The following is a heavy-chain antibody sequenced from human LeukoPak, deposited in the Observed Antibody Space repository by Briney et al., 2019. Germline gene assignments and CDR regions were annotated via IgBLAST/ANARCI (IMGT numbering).Heavy chain of an antibody. CDR3: ARVEIQLWSYFDY. CDR1: GGSISTSNYY. Sequence: SETLSLTCTVSGGSISTSNYYWGWIRQPPGKGLEWIGYIYYSGSTNYNPSLKSRVTISVDTSKNQFSLKLSSVTAADTAVYYCARVEIQLWSYFDYWGQGTLVTVSS. D-gene: IGHD5-18*01. V-gene: IGHV4-61*05. CDR2: IYYSGST. J-gene: IGHJ4*02.